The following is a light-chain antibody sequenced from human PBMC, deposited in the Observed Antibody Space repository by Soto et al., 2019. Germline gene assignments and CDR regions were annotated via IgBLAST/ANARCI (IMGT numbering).Light chain of an antibody. CDR2: GAS. V-gene: IGKV3-20*01. Sequence: ESVLTQSPGTLSLSPGERATLSCRASQSVSSSYLAWYQQKPSQAPRLLIYGASSRATGIPDRFSGSGSGTDFTLTISRLEPEDFAVYYCQQYGSSPQTFGQGTKV. J-gene: IGKJ1*01. CDR3: QQYGSSPQT. CDR1: QSVSSSY.